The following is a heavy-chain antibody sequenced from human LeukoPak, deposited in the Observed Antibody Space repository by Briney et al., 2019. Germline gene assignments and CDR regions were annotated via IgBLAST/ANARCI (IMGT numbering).Heavy chain of an antibody. D-gene: IGHD3-10*01. CDR1: GFTFSSYG. CDR2: ISYDGSNK. V-gene: IGHV3-30*18. J-gene: IGHJ6*02. CDR3: AKDNSYYYGSGSSDYGMDV. Sequence: PGRSLRLSCAASGFTFSSYGMHWVRQAPGKGLEWAAVISYDGSNKYYADSVKGRFTISRDNSKNTLYLQMNSPRAEDTAVYYCAKDNSYYYGSGSSDYGMDVWGQGTTVTVSS.